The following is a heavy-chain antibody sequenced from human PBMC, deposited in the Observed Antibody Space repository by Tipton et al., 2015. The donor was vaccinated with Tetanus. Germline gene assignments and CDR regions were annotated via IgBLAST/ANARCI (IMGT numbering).Heavy chain of an antibody. V-gene: IGHV4-30-2*01. D-gene: IGHD6-6*01. Sequence: TLSLTCTVSGGSINSPDYSWGWIRQPPGKGLEWIGYIYQSGSTSYNPSLAPRVTITADKSKNQFSLNLRSVTAADTAVYYCARDRGQQFVSDWFDPWGQGTLVTASS. CDR1: GGSINSPDYS. CDR2: IYQSGST. CDR3: ARDRGQQFVSDWFDP. J-gene: IGHJ5*02.